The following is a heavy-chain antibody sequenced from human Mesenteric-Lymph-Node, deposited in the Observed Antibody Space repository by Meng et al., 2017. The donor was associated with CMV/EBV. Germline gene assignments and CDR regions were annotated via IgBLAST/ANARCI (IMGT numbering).Heavy chain of an antibody. CDR1: RYTFTGHY. D-gene: IGHD3-3*01. CDR2: MNPDTGGT. V-gene: IGHV1-2*02. Sequence: ASVKVSCKASRYTFTGHYMHWVRQAPGHGLEWMGWMNPDTGGTNFAHKFQGRVTMTRDTSISTAYMELDRLRSDDTAVYYCARDRKYDFWSGYTGPLDHWGQGTLVTVSS. CDR3: ARDRKYDFWSGYTGPLDH. J-gene: IGHJ4*02.